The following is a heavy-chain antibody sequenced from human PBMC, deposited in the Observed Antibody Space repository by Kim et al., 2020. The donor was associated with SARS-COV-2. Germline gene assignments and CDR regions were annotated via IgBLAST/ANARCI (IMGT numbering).Heavy chain of an antibody. CDR3: AVRTGSYYTWFDP. V-gene: IGHV4-39*01. D-gene: IGHD1-1*01. J-gene: IGHJ5*02. CDR2: VYYSGDT. Sequence: SETLSLTCRVSGGSVTNNTRYWAWIRQPPGKGLEWIASVYYSGDTYDNPSLRSRVTISVDTSKNQFSLKMKAVTAADTGVYFCAVRTGSYYTWFDPWGQG. CDR1: GGSVTNNTRY.